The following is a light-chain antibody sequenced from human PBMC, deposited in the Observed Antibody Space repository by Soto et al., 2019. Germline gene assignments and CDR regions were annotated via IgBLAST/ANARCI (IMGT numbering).Light chain of an antibody. CDR3: QQYSDRRT. CDR1: QPISSY. J-gene: IGKJ1*01. CDR2: SAS. Sequence: EIVMTQSPATLSVSPGERATLSCRASQPISSYLAWFQQKPGQAPRLLIYSASTRAIGIPARFSGSGSGTEFTLSISSLQSEDFAVYYCQQYSDRRTFGQGTWVELK. V-gene: IGKV3-15*01.